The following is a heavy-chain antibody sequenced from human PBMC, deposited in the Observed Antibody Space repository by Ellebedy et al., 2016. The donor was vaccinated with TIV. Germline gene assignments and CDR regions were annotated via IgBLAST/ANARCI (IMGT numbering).Heavy chain of an antibody. D-gene: IGHD3-22*01. V-gene: IGHV4-59*01. J-gene: IGHJ4*02. CDR1: GGSISSYY. CDR3: ARHLYYYDSSGYTVSQFDY. Sequence: SETLSLTCTVSGGSISSYYWSWIRQPPGKGLEWIGYIYNSGSTNYNPSLKSRVTISGDTSKNQLSLKLSSVTAADTAVYCCARHLYYYDSSGYTVSQFDYWGQGILVTVSS. CDR2: IYNSGST.